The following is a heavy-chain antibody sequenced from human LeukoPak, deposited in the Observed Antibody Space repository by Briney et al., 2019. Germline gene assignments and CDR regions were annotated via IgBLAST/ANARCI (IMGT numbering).Heavy chain of an antibody. V-gene: IGHV1-24*01. Sequence: ASVKVSCKASGGTFSSYAISWVRQAPGKGLEWMGGFDPEDGETIYARKFQGRVTMTEDTSTDTAYMELSSLRSEDTAVYYCATVASHYYGMDVWGQGTTVTVSS. CDR2: FDPEDGET. CDR3: ATVASHYYGMDV. J-gene: IGHJ6*02. CDR1: GGTFSSYA.